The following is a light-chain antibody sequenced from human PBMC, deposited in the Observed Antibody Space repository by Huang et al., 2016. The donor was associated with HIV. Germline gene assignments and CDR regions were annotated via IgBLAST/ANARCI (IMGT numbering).Light chain of an antibody. Sequence: EIVLTQSPGTLSLSPGERATLSCRASQSFSSNYLAWYQQNPGQAPRLLIYGASSRATGIPDRFSGSGSGKDFTLIISRLEPEDFAVYYCQQYGSSVVTFGQGTKVEVK. J-gene: IGKJ1*01. CDR3: QQYGSSVVT. V-gene: IGKV3-20*01. CDR2: GAS. CDR1: QSFSSNY.